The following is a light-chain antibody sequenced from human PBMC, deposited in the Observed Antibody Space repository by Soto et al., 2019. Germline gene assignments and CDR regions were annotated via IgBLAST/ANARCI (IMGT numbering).Light chain of an antibody. J-gene: IGKJ1*01. CDR2: GAS. CDR3: QEYHNWRQT. V-gene: IGKV3D-15*01. CDR1: QSVSSN. Sequence: ERVLTQFPGTLSLSPGERATFSCRASQSVSSNYLAWYQQKPGQAPRLLIYGASARASSIPDMFSGSGSGTDFTLTISGLQSENFAVYCCQEYHNWRQTFGQGTKLDIK.